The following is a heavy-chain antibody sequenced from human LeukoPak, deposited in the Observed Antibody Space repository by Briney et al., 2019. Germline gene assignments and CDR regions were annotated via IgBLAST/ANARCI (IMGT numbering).Heavy chain of an antibody. V-gene: IGHV4-4*07. CDR3: ARVKGRDGYNFLDY. Sequence: SETLSLTCTVSGGFISSYYWSWIRQPAGKGLEWIGRIYTSGSTNYNPSLKSRVTMSVDTSKNQFSLKLSSVTAADTAVYYCARVKGRDGYNFLDYWGQGTLVTVSS. D-gene: IGHD5-24*01. CDR2: IYTSGST. J-gene: IGHJ4*02. CDR1: GGFISSYY.